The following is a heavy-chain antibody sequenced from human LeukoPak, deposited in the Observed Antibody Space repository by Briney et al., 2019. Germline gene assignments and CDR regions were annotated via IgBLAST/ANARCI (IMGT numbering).Heavy chain of an antibody. D-gene: IGHD1-26*01. CDR3: VKELGGRSGH. CDR2: INEDGSTT. V-gene: IGHV3-74*01. CDR1: GFTFSSNW. Sequence: PGGSLRLSCAASGFTFSSNWMHWVRQAPGKGLVWVSRINEDGSTTNYADSVKGRSTIFRDNAKNTLYLKMNSLRAEDTGWYYFVKELGGRSGHWGQGTLVPVLS. J-gene: IGHJ4*02.